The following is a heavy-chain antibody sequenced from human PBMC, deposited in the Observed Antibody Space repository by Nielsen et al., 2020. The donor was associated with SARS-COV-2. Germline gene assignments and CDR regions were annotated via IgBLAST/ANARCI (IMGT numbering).Heavy chain of an antibody. CDR2: ISWNSGSI. CDR3: AKDPGGMDV. J-gene: IGHJ6*02. CDR1: GFTFDDYA. Sequence: SLKISCAASGFTFDDYAMHWVRQAPGKGLEWVSGISWNSGSIGYADSVKGRFTISRDNAKNSLYLQMNSLRAEDTALCYCAKDPGGMDVWGQGTTVTVSS. V-gene: IGHV3-9*01.